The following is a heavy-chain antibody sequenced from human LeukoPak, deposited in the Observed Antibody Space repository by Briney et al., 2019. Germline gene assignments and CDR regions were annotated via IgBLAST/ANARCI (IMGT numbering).Heavy chain of an antibody. CDR3: VRVAAVAGEVPYFDY. CDR2: IYYSGST. J-gene: IGHJ4*02. CDR1: GGSISSGDYY. D-gene: IGHD6-19*01. Sequence: PSETLSLTCTVSGGSISSGDYYWSWIRQPPGKGLEWIGYIYYSGSTYYNPSLKSRVTISVDTSKNQFSLKLSSVTAEDTAVYYCVRVAAVAGEVPYFDYWGQGTLVTVPS. V-gene: IGHV4-30-4*08.